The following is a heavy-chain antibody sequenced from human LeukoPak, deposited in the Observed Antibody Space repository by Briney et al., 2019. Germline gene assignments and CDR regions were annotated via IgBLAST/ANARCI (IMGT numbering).Heavy chain of an antibody. V-gene: IGHV3-23*01. D-gene: IGHD5-12*01. CDR3: AKGQGYSGYDFFDY. Sequence: PGGSLRLSCAASGFTFSSYAMSWVRQAPGKGLEWVSAISASGGSTFYADSVKGRFTISRDNSKNTLYLQMNSLRAEDTALYYCAKGQGYSGYDFFDYWGQGTLVTVSS. J-gene: IGHJ4*02. CDR1: GFTFSSYA. CDR2: ISASGGST.